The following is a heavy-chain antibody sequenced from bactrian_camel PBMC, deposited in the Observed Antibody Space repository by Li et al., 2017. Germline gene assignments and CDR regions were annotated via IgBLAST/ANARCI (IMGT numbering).Heavy chain of an antibody. CDR3: AADPVPTPAGDTCHYEYNY. CDR2: FATGSCHT. Sequence: HVQLVESGGGSVQAGGSLRLSCTASSSEYSTKNMGWFRQGPGKEREGVATFATGSCHTHYDDSVKGRFTISQDNAKNTVYLQMNSLKPEDTAVYYCAADPVPTPAGDTCHYEYNYWGRG. CDR1: SSEYSTKN. J-gene: IGHJ4*01. V-gene: IGHV3-3*01.